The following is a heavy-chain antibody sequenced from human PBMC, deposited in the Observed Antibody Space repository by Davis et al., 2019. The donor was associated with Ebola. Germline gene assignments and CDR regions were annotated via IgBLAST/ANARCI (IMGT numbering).Heavy chain of an antibody. D-gene: IGHD4/OR15-4a*01. CDR1: GESFSDYL. J-gene: IGHJ5*02. V-gene: IGHV4-34*01. Sequence: MPSETLSLTCAVYGESFSDYLWSWIRQPPGKGLEWIGQISHGGATNYNPSLKSRVNILLDSSKNHFSLRLTSVTAADTAVYYCASRLTYGAIQSWGQGTLVTVSS. CDR2: ISHGGAT. CDR3: ASRLTYGAIQS.